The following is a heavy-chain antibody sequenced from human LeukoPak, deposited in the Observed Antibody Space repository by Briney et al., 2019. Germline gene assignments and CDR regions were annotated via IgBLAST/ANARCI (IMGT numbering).Heavy chain of an antibody. J-gene: IGHJ5*02. V-gene: IGHV3-23*01. Sequence: GGSLRLSCAASGFTFSSYAMSWVRQAPGKGLEWVSAISGSGGSTYYADSVKGRFTISRDNSKNTLYLQMNSLRAEDTAVYYCAKEWRGEYSSSRPLDPWGQGTLVTVSS. CDR2: ISGSGGST. CDR3: AKEWRGEYSSSRPLDP. CDR1: GFTFSSYA. D-gene: IGHD6-6*01.